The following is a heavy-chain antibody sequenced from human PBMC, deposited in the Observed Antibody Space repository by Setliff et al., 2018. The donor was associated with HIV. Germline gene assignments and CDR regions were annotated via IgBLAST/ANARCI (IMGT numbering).Heavy chain of an antibody. J-gene: IGHJ4*01. D-gene: IGHD2-15*01. Sequence: LRLSCAASGFTFNTYAMSWVRQAPGKGLEWVSVISGSGGSTFYADSVKGRFTISRDNSKNTLYLQMNRLRVEDTAVYYCAKDGISGGAYPPYYFDYWGHGTLVTVSS. V-gene: IGHV3-23*01. CDR3: AKDGISGGAYPPYYFDY. CDR2: ISGSGGST. CDR1: GFTFNTYA.